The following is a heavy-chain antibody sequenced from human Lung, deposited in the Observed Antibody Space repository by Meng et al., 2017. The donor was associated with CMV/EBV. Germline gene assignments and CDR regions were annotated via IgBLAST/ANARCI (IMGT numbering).Heavy chain of an antibody. CDR2: IYYSGST. Sequence: QLQLQESGPGLVEPSEAPPLTCILSGCSISSSSYYWGWIRQPPGKGLEWIGSIYYSGSTYYNPSLKSRVTISVDTSKNQFSLKLSSVTAADTAVYYCAREQIVATIIPVDWFDPWGQGTLVNVST. V-gene: IGHV4-39*07. CDR1: GCSISSSSYY. CDR3: AREQIVATIIPVDWFDP. J-gene: IGHJ5*02. D-gene: IGHD5-12*01.